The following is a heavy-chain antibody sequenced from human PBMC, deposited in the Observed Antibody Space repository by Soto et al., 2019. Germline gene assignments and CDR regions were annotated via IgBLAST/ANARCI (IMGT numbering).Heavy chain of an antibody. D-gene: IGHD2-8*01. CDR2: ISGSGGST. Sequence: PGGSLRLSCAASGFTFSSYAMSWVRQAPGKGLEWVSAISGSGGSTYYADSVKGRFTISRDNSKNTLYLQMNSLRAEDTAVYYCAKDTLCTNGGCYMPWGAFDSWGQGTMVTVSS. J-gene: IGHJ3*02. CDR1: GFTFSSYA. CDR3: AKDTLCTNGGCYMPWGAFDS. V-gene: IGHV3-23*01.